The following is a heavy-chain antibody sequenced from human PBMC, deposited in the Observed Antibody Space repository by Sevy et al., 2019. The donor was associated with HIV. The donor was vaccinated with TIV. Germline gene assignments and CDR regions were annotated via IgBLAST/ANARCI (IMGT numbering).Heavy chain of an antibody. CDR1: GGSVSTYC. CDR3: TRDHWYDTSGFWIDAYDI. D-gene: IGHD3-22*01. V-gene: IGHV4-59*02. Sequence: SETLSLTCTISGGSVSTYCWSWVRQPPGKGLEWMGRISYSGITEYNPSLGSRVIISLDTSKNQFCLKLRSVTAADTAFYYCTRDHWYDTSGFWIDAYDIWGQGRRVTVSS. J-gene: IGHJ3*02. CDR2: ISYSGIT.